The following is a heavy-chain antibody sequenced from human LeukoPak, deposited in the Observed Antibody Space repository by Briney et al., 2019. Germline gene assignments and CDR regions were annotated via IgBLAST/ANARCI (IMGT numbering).Heavy chain of an antibody. CDR2: TYYRSKWYN. CDR3: AREGLPRAAGWLGIPGGNAFDY. Sequence: SQTLSLTCAISGDSVSSNSAAWNWIRQSPSRGLEWLGRTYYRSKWYNDYAVSVKSRITINPDTSKNQFSLQLNSVTPGDTAVYYCAREGLPRAAGWLGIPGGNAFDYWGQGTLVTVSS. D-gene: IGHD5-24*01. V-gene: IGHV6-1*01. J-gene: IGHJ4*02. CDR1: GDSVSSNSAA.